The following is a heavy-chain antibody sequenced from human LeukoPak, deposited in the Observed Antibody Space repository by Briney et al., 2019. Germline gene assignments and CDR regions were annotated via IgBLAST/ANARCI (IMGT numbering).Heavy chain of an antibody. CDR1: GFTFSSYA. V-gene: IGHV3-33*08. CDR3: ARARRAGGVGPNYGMDV. Sequence: PGGSLRLSCAASGFTFSSYAMSWVRQAPGKGLEWVAVIWYDGSNKYYADSVKGRFTISRDNSKNTLYLQMNSLRAEDTAVYYCARARRAGGVGPNYGMDVWGQGTTVTVSS. J-gene: IGHJ6*02. CDR2: IWYDGSNK. D-gene: IGHD2-8*02.